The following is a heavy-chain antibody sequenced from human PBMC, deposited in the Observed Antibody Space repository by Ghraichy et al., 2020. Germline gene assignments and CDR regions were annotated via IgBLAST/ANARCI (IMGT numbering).Heavy chain of an antibody. V-gene: IGHV2-70*01. CDR3: ARIPLTGDWGYYYYGMDV. CDR1: GFSLSTSGMC. D-gene: IGHD7-27*01. CDR2: IDWDDDK. Sequence: SGPTLVKPTQTLTLTCTFSGFSLSTSGMCVSWIRQPPGKALEWLALIDWDDDKYYSTSLKTRLTISKDTSKNQVVLTMTNMDPVDTATYYCARIPLTGDWGYYYYGMDVWGQGTTVTVSS. J-gene: IGHJ6*02.